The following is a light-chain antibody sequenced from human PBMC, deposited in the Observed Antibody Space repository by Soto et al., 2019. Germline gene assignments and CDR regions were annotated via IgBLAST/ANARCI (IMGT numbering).Light chain of an antibody. J-gene: IGLJ3*02. CDR3: QSYDRSLSGSV. CDR1: SSNIGANYD. V-gene: IGLV1-40*01. Sequence: QSALTQPPSVSGAPGQRVTISCTGSSSNIGANYDVHWYQQLPGKAPKLLIFGNSHRPSGVPDRFFGSKSGTSASLAITGLQAEDEADYYCQSYDRSLSGSVFGGGTQLTVL. CDR2: GNS.